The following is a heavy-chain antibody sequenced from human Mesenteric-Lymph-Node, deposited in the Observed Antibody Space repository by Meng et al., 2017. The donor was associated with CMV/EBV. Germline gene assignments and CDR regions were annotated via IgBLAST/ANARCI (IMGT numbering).Heavy chain of an antibody. Sequence: KDSCNASIYTYTTYDKNWVRQDNGQGLEWMGWTNPNSGNTGNAQKFQGRVTMTRDSCTRTAYMELTNMRTEDTAVYYCARVTGPIDYWGQGTLVTVSS. D-gene: IGHD2-8*02. CDR3: ARVTGPIDY. CDR1: IYTYTTYD. J-gene: IGHJ4*02. CDR2: TNPNSGNT. V-gene: IGHV1-8*01.